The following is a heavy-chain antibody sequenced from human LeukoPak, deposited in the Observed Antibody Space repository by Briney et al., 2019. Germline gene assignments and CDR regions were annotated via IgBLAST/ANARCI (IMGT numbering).Heavy chain of an antibody. CDR1: GYTFTSYD. J-gene: IGHJ3*02. CDR2: MNPNSGNT. V-gene: IGHV1-8*01. CDR3: ARGPVGYFDWAWNTLDSAFDI. Sequence: VASVKVSCKASGYTFTSYDINWVRQATGQGLEWMGWMNPNSGNTGYAQKFQGRVTMTRNTSISTAYMELSSLRSEDMAVYYCARGPVGYFDWAWNTLDSAFDIWGQGTMVTVSS. D-gene: IGHD3-9*01.